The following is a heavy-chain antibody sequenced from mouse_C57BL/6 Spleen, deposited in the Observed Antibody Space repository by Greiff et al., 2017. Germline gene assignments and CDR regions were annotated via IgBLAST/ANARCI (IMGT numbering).Heavy chain of an antibody. CDR1: GFSLTSYG. V-gene: IGHV2-5*01. D-gene: IGHD2-5*01. CDR2: IWRGGST. J-gene: IGHJ4*01. Sequence: QVQLQQSGPGLVQPSQSLSITCKVPGFSLTSYGVHWVRQSPGKGLEWLGVIWRGGSTDYNAAFMSRLSITKDNSQSQVFFKMISLQADYTAISYCAKNSNYYAMDYWGQGTSVTVSS. CDR3: AKNSNYYAMDY.